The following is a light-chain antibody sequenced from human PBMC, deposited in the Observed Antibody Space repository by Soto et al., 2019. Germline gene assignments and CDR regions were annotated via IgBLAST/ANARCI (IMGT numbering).Light chain of an antibody. CDR2: DAS. V-gene: IGKV3-11*01. J-gene: IGKJ1*01. Sequence: EMVLTQSPATLSLAPAERATLSCRASQSVSSYLASYQQKPGQAPRLLISDASNRATGIPARFSGSGSGTDFTLTISSLEPEDFAVYSCQQRSNWPRTFGQGTKVDI. CDR1: QSVSSY. CDR3: QQRSNWPRT.